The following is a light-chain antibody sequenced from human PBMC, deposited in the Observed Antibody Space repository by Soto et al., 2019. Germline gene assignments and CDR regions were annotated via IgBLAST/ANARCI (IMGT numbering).Light chain of an antibody. CDR3: QQSYSTPRT. V-gene: IGKV1-39*01. CDR1: QSISSY. CDR2: AAS. J-gene: IGKJ1*01. Sequence: DIQMTQSPSSLSASVGDRVTITCRASQSISSYLNWYQQKPGKAPKLLIYAASSLQSGVPSRLSGSGSGTDFTLTISSXQPEDFATYYCQQSYSTPRTFGQGTKVDIK.